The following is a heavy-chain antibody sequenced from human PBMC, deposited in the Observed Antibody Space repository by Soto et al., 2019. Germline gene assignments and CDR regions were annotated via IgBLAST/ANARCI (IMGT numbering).Heavy chain of an antibody. J-gene: IGHJ5*02. Sequence: SETLSLTCAVSGDSINDWGWIRHPPGRGLEWIGNIYYGGETNYHPSLKSRITLSVDASESQFSLNLRSVTAADTAVYYCAGVSIVNKYKWFDVWGQGILVTVSS. D-gene: IGHD2-15*01. CDR3: AGVSIVNKYKWFDV. CDR2: IYYGGET. CDR1: GDSIND. V-gene: IGHV4-59*08.